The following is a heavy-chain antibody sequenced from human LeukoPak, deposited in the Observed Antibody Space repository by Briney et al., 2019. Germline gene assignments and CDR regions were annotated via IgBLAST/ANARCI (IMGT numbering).Heavy chain of an antibody. D-gene: IGHD6-6*01. CDR3: ARDAAARPEAFDI. CDR2: INPNSGGT. J-gene: IGHJ3*02. Sequence: ASVKVSCKASGYTFTGYYMHWVRQAPGQGLEWMGWINPNSGGTNYAQKFQGRVTMTRDTSISTAYMELSRLRSDDTAVHYCARDAAARPEAFDIWGQGTMVTVSS. V-gene: IGHV1-2*02. CDR1: GYTFTGYY.